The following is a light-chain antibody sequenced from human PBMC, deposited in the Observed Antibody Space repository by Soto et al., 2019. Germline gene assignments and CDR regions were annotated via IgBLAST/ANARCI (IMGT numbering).Light chain of an antibody. V-gene: IGKV1-5*03. J-gene: IGKJ2*01. Sequence: DIPMTQSPSTLSASVGDRVTITCRASQSISSWLAWYQQKPGKAPKLLIYKASTLEGGVPSRFSGSGSGTEFTLTISSLQPDDFATYYCQRYNSYPYTFGQGTKLEIK. CDR2: KAS. CDR3: QRYNSYPYT. CDR1: QSISSW.